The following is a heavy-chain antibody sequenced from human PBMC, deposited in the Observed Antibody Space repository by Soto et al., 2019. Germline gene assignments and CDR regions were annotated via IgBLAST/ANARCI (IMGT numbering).Heavy chain of an antibody. Sequence: ASVKVSCKASGYTFTSYYMHWVRQAPGQGLEWMGIINPSGGSTSYAQKFQGRVTITADESTSTAYMELSSLRSEDTAVYYCARGGHTLGYCSSTSCPPYYYYGMDVWGQGTTVTVSS. V-gene: IGHV1-46*01. CDR1: GYTFTSYY. CDR3: ARGGHTLGYCSSTSCPPYYYYGMDV. D-gene: IGHD2-2*01. J-gene: IGHJ6*02. CDR2: INPSGGST.